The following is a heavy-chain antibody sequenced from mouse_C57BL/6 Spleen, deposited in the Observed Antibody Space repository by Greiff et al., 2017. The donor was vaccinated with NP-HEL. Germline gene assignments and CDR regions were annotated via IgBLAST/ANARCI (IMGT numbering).Heavy chain of an antibody. J-gene: IGHJ2*01. CDR3: AREAVVAPLDY. Sequence: EVKLVESGGGLVKPGGSLKLSCAASGFTFSSYAMSWVRQTPEKRLEWVATISDGGSYTYYPDNVKGRFTISRDNAKNNLYLQMSHLKSEDTAMYYCAREAVVAPLDYWGQGTTLTVSS. D-gene: IGHD1-1*01. CDR1: GFTFSSYA. CDR2: ISDGGSYT. V-gene: IGHV5-4*01.